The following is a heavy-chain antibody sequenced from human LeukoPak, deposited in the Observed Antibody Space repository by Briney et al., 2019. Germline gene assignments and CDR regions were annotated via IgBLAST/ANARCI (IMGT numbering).Heavy chain of an antibody. CDR2: INHSGST. D-gene: IGHD5-18*01. CDR3: ARGGIQLWLRQFDY. Sequence: SETLSLTCAVYGGSFSGYYWSWIRQPPGKGLEWIGEINHSGSTNYNPSLKSRVTISVDTSKNRFSLKLSSVTAADTAVYYCARGGIQLWLRQFDYWGQGTLVTVSS. CDR1: GGSFSGYY. V-gene: IGHV4-34*01. J-gene: IGHJ4*02.